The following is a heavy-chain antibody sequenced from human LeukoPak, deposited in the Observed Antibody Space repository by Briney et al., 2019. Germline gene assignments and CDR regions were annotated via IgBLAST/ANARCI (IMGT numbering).Heavy chain of an antibody. D-gene: IGHD3-22*01. J-gene: IGHJ6*03. CDR1: GFTFSSYW. CDR2: IKGDGSST. CDR3: ARAKDSSGYFYYYYYMDV. Sequence: TGGSLRLSCGASGFTFSSYWMHWVRQAPGKGPVWVSRIKGDGSSTSYADSVKGRFTVSRDNAKNTLYLQMNSLRAEDTAVYYCARAKDSSGYFYYYYYMDVWGKGTTVTVSS. V-gene: IGHV3-74*01.